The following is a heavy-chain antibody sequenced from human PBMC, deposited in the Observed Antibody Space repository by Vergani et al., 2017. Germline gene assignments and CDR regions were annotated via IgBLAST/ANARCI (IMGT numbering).Heavy chain of an antibody. J-gene: IGHJ5*02. CDR3: AKTSYYDSSGYSSWFDP. CDR1: GFTFDDYA. D-gene: IGHD3-22*01. CDR2: ISWNSGSI. Sequence: EVQLVESGGGLVQPGRSLRLSCAASGFTFDDYAMHWVRQAPGKGLEWVSGISWNSGSIGYADSVKGGFTISRDSDKNSLYQQMNSLGAEDTALYYSAKTSYYDSSGYSSWFDPWGQGTLVTVSS. V-gene: IGHV3-9*01.